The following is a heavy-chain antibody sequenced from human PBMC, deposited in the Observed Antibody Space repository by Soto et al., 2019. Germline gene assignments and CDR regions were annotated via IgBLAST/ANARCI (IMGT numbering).Heavy chain of an antibody. CDR3: TRLPPARRGYCSGGSCYPFDY. D-gene: IGHD2-15*01. CDR2: ITSKNYGGTT. CDR1: GFTFGDYA. J-gene: IGHJ4*02. Sequence: EVQLVDSGGGLVQPGRSLRLSCTASGFTFGDYAMIWVRQAPGKGLEWVGYITSKNYGGTTEYAASVKGRFAISRDDSKSIVYLQMNSLKNEDTAIYYCTRLPPARRGYCSGGSCYPFDYWGQGTLVTVSS. V-gene: IGHV3-49*04.